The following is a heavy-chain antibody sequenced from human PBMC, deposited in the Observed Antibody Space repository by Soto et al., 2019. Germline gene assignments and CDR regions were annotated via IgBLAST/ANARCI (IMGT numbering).Heavy chain of an antibody. Sequence: PSETLSLTCNVSGFAIIRGYYCSWFRQPPGKGLEWLGSIYPSVSSYHNPSLESRLTLSIDTSKNQFSLKLASVTAADTALYYCAREKVGTTFFDNWGQGTQVTVSS. J-gene: IGHJ4*02. CDR2: IYPSVSS. CDR3: AREKVGTTFFDN. CDR1: GFAIIRGYY. V-gene: IGHV4-38-2*02. D-gene: IGHD1-1*01.